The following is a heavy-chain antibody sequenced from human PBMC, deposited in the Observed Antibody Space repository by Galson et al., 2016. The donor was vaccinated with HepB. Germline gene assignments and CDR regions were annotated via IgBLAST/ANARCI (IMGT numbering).Heavy chain of an antibody. Sequence: SLRLSCAASGFTFSNYWMSWVRQAPGKGLEWVANIKNDGSQKYYVDSVKGRFTISRDNGKNSLYLQMGSLRAEDTAVYYYARGDCSSSTCYVIWFDPWGQGTLVTVSS. D-gene: IGHD2-2*01. CDR2: IKNDGSQK. V-gene: IGHV3-7*01. J-gene: IGHJ5*02. CDR3: ARGDCSSSTCYVIWFDP. CDR1: GFTFSNYW.